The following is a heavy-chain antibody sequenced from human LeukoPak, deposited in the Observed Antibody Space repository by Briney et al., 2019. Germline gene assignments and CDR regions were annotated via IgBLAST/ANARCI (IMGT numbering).Heavy chain of an antibody. CDR3: ARTRRSVVVVAANVFHYYYYMDV. J-gene: IGHJ6*03. CDR1: GGSFSGYY. V-gene: IGHV4-34*01. Sequence: SETLSLTCAVYGGSFSGYYWSWIRQPPGKGLEWIGEINHSGSTNYNPSLKSRVTISVDTSKNQFSLKLSSVTAADTAVYYCARTRRSVVVVAANVFHYYYYMDVWRKGTTVTVSS. D-gene: IGHD2-15*01. CDR2: INHSGST.